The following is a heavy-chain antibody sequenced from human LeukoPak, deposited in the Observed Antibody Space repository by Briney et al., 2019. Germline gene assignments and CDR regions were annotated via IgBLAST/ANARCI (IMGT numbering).Heavy chain of an antibody. D-gene: IGHD5-24*01. CDR2: IVGSGGST. J-gene: IGHJ4*02. CDR1: GFTFSSYA. CDR3: AKAPVDGYNLFRDY. Sequence: GGSLRLSCAASGFTFSSYAMSWVRQAPGKGLEWVSGIVGSGGSTYYANSVKGRFTISRDNSKNTLYLQMNSLRAEDTAVYYCAKAPVDGYNLFRDYWGQGTLVTVSS. V-gene: IGHV3-23*01.